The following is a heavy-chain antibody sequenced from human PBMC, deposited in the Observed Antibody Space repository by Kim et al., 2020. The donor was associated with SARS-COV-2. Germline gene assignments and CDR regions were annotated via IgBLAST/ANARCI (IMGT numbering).Heavy chain of an antibody. Sequence: KPSIQSRVTISVDTSKNQLSLKLSSVTAADTAVYYCARAGAIWSGLIFDYWGQGTLVTVSS. V-gene: IGHV4-31*02. CDR3: ARAGAIWSGLIFDY. D-gene: IGHD3-3*01. J-gene: IGHJ4*02.